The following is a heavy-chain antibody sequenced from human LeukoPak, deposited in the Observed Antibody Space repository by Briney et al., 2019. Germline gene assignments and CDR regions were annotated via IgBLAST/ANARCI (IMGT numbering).Heavy chain of an antibody. CDR3: ARDSGSYAVAYNNYGMDV. D-gene: IGHD1-26*01. J-gene: IGHJ6*02. CDR1: GFTFSSYG. Sequence: GSLRLSCAASGFTFSSYGMHWVRQAPGKGLEWVAVISYDGSDKYYADSVMGRFTISRDNSKNTLYLQMNSLRAEDTAVYYCARDSGSYAVAYNNYGMDVWGQGTTVTVSS. CDR2: ISYDGSDK. V-gene: IGHV3-30*03.